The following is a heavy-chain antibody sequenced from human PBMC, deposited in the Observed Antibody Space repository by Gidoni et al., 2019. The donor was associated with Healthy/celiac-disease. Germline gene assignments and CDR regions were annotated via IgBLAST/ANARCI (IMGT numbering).Heavy chain of an antibody. Sequence: QVQLQQWGAGLLKPSETLSLTCAVYGGSFSGYYWSWIRQPPGKGLEWIGEINHSGSTNYNPSLKSRVTISVDTSKNQFSLKLSSVTAADTAVYYCARGRNYYDSSGYLKNAFDIWGQGTMVTVSS. V-gene: IGHV4-34*01. D-gene: IGHD3-22*01. CDR3: ARGRNYYDSSGYLKNAFDI. CDR2: INHSGST. J-gene: IGHJ3*02. CDR1: GGSFSGYY.